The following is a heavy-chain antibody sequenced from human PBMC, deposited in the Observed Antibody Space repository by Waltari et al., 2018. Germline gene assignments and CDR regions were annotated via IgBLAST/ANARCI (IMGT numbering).Heavy chain of an antibody. Sequence: EVQLLESGGGLVQPGGSLRLSCLASGFTFSNYAMTWVRQGPGKGVGWVSAISGGGIKTYYADSVKGRFTISSDNSKNTLYLQMNSLRAEDTAVYSCARVHSLGQYDSNGQESNFDHWGQGALVTVSS. CDR1: GFTFSNYA. CDR2: ISGGGIKT. J-gene: IGHJ4*02. D-gene: IGHD3-16*01. V-gene: IGHV3-23*01. CDR3: ARVHSLGQYDSNGQESNFDH.